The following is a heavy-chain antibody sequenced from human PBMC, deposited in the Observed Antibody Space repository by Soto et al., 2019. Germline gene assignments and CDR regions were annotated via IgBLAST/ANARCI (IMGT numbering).Heavy chain of an antibody. D-gene: IGHD3-10*01. V-gene: IGHV1-69*06. CDR1: GGTLSDHG. Sequence: QVQLEQSGAEVKKPGSSVKVSCKASGGTLSDHGVAWLRQAPGQGLEWMGGTIPVFNTAKYAQKFQGRVTFTADKFTNIAYMELSSLRSDDTALDFCARGVYGSGNYYTGPSAFDIWGQGTMVIVYS. J-gene: IGHJ3*02. CDR2: TIPVFNTA. CDR3: ARGVYGSGNYYTGPSAFDI.